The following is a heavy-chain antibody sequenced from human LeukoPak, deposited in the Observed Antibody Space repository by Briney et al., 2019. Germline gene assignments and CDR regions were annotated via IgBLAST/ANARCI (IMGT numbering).Heavy chain of an antibody. CDR1: GFTFSSYG. CDR2: IRYDGSNK. V-gene: IGHV3-30*02. Sequence: GGSLRLSCAASGFTFSSYGMHWVRQAPGKGLEWVAFIRYDGSNKYYADSVKGRFTISRDNSKNTLYLQMNSLRAEDTAVYYCARDRPEYYYYGSGSPHPTVHQYNWFDPWGQGTLVTVSS. D-gene: IGHD3-10*01. J-gene: IGHJ5*02. CDR3: ARDRPEYYYYGSGSPHPTVHQYNWFDP.